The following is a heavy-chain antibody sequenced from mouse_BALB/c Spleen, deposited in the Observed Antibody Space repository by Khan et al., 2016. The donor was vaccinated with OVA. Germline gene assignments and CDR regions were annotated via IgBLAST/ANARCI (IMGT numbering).Heavy chain of an antibody. V-gene: IGHV3-2*02. D-gene: IGHD1-2*01. Sequence: EVQLQESGPGLVKPSQSLSLTCTVTGYSITSGYGRNWIRQFPGNQLEWMGFISYSGSTNYNPSLKSQISITRDTSKNQSFLQLNSVTTEDTATYYCARTARIKYWGQGTTLTVSS. CDR2: ISYSGST. CDR1: GYSITSGYG. J-gene: IGHJ2*01. CDR3: ARTARIKY.